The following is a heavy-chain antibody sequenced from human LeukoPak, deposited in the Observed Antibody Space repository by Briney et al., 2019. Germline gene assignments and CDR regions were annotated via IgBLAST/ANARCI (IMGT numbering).Heavy chain of an antibody. CDR3: ARELEAFDI. CDR1: GFTFSSYA. Sequence: GGSLRLSCAASGFTFSSYAIHWVRQAPGKGLEWVAVISYDGSNKYYPDSVKGRFTISRDNSERTLYLQMNSLRAEDTAVYYCARELEAFDIWGQGTLVTVSS. CDR2: ISYDGSNK. V-gene: IGHV3-30*04. D-gene: IGHD3-3*01. J-gene: IGHJ3*02.